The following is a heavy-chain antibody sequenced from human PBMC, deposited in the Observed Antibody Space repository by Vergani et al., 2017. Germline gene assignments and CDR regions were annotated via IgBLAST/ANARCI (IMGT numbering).Heavy chain of an antibody. J-gene: IGHJ5*02. CDR3: AGDTHSWQRADR. V-gene: IGHV4-59*02. D-gene: IGHD6-13*01. CDR2: LSTTGGA. CDR1: GVSVTDYN. Sequence: QAQLQESGPGLVKPSETLSLTCHVFGVSVTDYNCNWIRQAPGKGLEWIGSLSTTGGATHASHNPSLKSRVSISVDTSKSQCSLRLTSVTAAVAAIYYCAGDTHSWQRADRWGRGLLVSVSS.